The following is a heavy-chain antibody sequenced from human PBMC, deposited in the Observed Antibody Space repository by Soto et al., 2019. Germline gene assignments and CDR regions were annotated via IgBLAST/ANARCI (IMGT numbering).Heavy chain of an antibody. J-gene: IGHJ6*02. CDR2: IYPGDSVT. CDR1: VYSLTRYW. V-gene: IGHV5-51*01. CDR3: ARHGYSSGYYYYGMDV. Sequence: GEALTLSCKRSVYSLTRYWIRWVRHMRVRVLEWMRIIYPGDSVTRYSPAFQGQVTISADKSISTAYMQWSSLKASDTAMYSCARHGYSSGYYYYGMDVWGQGPTVTVAS. D-gene: IGHD5-18*01.